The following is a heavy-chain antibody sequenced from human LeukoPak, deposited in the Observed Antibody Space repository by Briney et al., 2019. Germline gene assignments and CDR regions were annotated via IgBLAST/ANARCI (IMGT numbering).Heavy chain of an antibody. CDR2: TRDSGAST. J-gene: IGHJ3*02. Sequence: GGSLRLSCAASGFTFLTYAMSWVRQAPGKGLQWVSVTRDSGASTYYADSVKGRFTISRDNSKNTLYLQMNSLRAEDTAVYYCAKAGRSGWYPGWPFDIWGQGTMVTVSS. D-gene: IGHD6-19*01. CDR3: AKAGRSGWYPGWPFDI. V-gene: IGHV3-23*01. CDR1: GFTFLTYA.